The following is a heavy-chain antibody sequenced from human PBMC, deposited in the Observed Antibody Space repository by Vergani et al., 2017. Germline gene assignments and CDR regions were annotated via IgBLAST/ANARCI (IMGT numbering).Heavy chain of an antibody. D-gene: IGHD6-19*01. V-gene: IGHV3-66*01. J-gene: IGHJ4*02. CDR3: ARSLVAGKGGY. CDR1: SFSVSSHY. Sequence: LVESGGGLVQPGGSLRLSCAASSFSVSSHYMTWVRQAPGKGLEWVSTINIGGRTSYADSVKGRLTLTRDDSKNTLHLEMNSLRVEDTAVYFCARSLVAGKGGYWGQGTRVAVSS. CDR2: INIGGRT.